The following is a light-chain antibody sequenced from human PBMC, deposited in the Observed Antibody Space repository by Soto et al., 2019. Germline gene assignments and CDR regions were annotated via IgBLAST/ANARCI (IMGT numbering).Light chain of an antibody. V-gene: IGKV3-11*01. CDR2: DAS. Sequence: EIVLTLSPGTLSLSPGERATLSCMGSESVSNTYLAWYQQKPGQAPRLLIYDASNRATGIPARFSGSGSGTDFTLTIGSLEPEDFAVYYCQQRSNWPPSITFGQGTRLEIK. CDR3: QQRSNWPPSIT. CDR1: ESVSNTY. J-gene: IGKJ5*01.